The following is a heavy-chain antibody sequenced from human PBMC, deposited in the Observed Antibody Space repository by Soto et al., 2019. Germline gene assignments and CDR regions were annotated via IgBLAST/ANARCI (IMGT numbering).Heavy chain of an antibody. CDR2: ISGTSSTI. CDR1: GFTFSSDT. J-gene: IGHJ6*02. Sequence: PVGSLRLSCAASGFTFSSDTISWVRQAPGKGPEWLSYISGTSSTIYYAHSVKGRFTISRDNAKNSLYLQMNSLRDEDTAVYFCARDSGYGMDVWGQGTTVTVSS. V-gene: IGHV3-48*02. D-gene: IGHD3-10*01. CDR3: ARDSGYGMDV.